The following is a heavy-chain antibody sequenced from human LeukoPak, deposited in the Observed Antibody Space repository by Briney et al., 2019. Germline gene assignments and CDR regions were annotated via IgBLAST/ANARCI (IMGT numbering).Heavy chain of an antibody. V-gene: IGHV3-21*01. CDR2: ISSSSSYI. D-gene: IGHD5-18*01. J-gene: IGHJ4*02. Sequence: SGGSLRLSCAASGFTFSTYSMNWVRQAPGKGLEWVSSISSSSSYIYYADSVKGRFTVSRDNAKNSLYLQMNSLRAEDTAVYYCARDDRQRSSGGYTYGYFYDCWGQGTLVTVSS. CDR3: ARDDRQRSSGGYTYGYFYDC. CDR1: GFTFSTYS.